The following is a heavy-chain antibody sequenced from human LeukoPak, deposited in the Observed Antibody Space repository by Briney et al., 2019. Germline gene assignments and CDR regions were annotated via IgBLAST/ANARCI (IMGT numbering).Heavy chain of an antibody. CDR2: ISFEGSNK. V-gene: IGHV3-30*18. CDR1: GFTFSSYG. D-gene: IGHD3-10*02. J-gene: IGHJ6*02. CDR3: ANDMYGQPGGGYYYYGMDV. Sequence: GGSLRLSCAASGFTFSSYGVHWVRQAPGKGLEWVAVISFEGSNKYYADSVKGRFTISRDNSKNTLYLQMNSLRAEDTAVYYCANDMYGQPGGGYYYYGMDVWGQGTTVTVAS.